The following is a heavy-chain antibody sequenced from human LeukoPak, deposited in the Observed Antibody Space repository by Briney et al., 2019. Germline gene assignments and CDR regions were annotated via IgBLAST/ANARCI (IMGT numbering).Heavy chain of an antibody. V-gene: IGHV3-74*01. CDR1: GITFRNYW. J-gene: IGHJ4*02. Sequence: GGSLRLSCATSGITFRNYWMHWVRQAPGKGLVWVSHVIQDGSETFYAVSVKGRFTISRDNAKNTVYLQMNSLRAEDTAVYYCATDDYRGLGYWGQGTLVTVSS. CDR3: ATDDYRGLGY. CDR2: VIQDGSET. D-gene: IGHD3-16*01.